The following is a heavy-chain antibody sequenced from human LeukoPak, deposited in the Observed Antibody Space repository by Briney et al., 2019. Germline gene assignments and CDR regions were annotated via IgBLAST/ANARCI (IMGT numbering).Heavy chain of an antibody. D-gene: IGHD6-19*01. J-gene: IGHJ6*02. Sequence: APVKVSCKVSGYTLTELSMHWVRQAPGKGLEWMGGFDPEDGETIYAQKFQGRVTMTEDTSTDTAYMELSSLRSEDTAVYYCSVAGLESGMDVWGQGTTVTVSS. CDR2: FDPEDGET. CDR3: SVAGLESGMDV. V-gene: IGHV1-24*01. CDR1: GYTLTELS.